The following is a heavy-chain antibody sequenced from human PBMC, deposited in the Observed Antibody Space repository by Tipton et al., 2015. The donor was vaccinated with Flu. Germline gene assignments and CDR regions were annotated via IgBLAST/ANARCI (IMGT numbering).Heavy chain of an antibody. CDR3: ARGGLLWFGESPCYMDV. Sequence: TLSLTCAVYGGSFSGYYWSWIRQPPGKGLEWIGEINHSGSTNYNPSLKSRVTISVDTSKNQFSLKLSSVTAADTAVYYCARGGLLWFGESPCYMDVWGKGTTVTVSS. V-gene: IGHV4-34*01. CDR2: INHSGST. D-gene: IGHD3-10*01. CDR1: GGSFSGYY. J-gene: IGHJ6*03.